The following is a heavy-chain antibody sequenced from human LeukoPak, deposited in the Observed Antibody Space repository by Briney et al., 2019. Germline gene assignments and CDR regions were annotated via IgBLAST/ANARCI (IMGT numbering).Heavy chain of an antibody. Sequence: NPSETLSLTCTVSGGSISSGGYYWSWIRQHPGKGLEWIGYIYYSGSTYYNPSLKSRVTISVDTSKNQFSLKLSSVTAADTAVYYCAREGILDYDGSDYRGYCFDFWGQGTLVTVAS. V-gene: IGHV4-31*03. CDR3: AREGILDYDGSDYRGYCFDF. D-gene: IGHD3-22*01. CDR2: IYYSGST. CDR1: GGSISSGGYY. J-gene: IGHJ4*02.